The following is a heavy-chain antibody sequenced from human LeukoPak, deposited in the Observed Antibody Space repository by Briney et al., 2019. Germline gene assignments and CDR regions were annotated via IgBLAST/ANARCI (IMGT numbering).Heavy chain of an antibody. V-gene: IGHV1-69*05. J-gene: IGHJ4*02. Sequence: SVKVSCKASGGTFSSYAISWVRQAPGQGLEWMGRIIPIFGTANYAHKFQGRVTITTDESTSTAYMELSSLRSEDTAVYYCARGRYYGSGSYIYWGQGTLVTVCS. CDR3: ARGRYYGSGSYIY. CDR1: GGTFSSYA. CDR2: IIPIFGTA. D-gene: IGHD3-10*01.